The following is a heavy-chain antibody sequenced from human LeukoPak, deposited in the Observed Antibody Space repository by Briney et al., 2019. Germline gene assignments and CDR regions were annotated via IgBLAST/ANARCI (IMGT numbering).Heavy chain of an antibody. Sequence: PGGSLRLSCAASGFTFSSYGMNLVRQAPGKGLEWVSYISDSSSTIYYADSVKGRLTISRDNAKNSLYLQMNSLRAEDTAVYYCARWGATGYGDYWGQGTLVTVSS. V-gene: IGHV3-48*03. CDR3: ARWGATGYGDY. CDR1: GFTFSSYG. D-gene: IGHD3-9*01. J-gene: IGHJ4*02. CDR2: ISDSSSTI.